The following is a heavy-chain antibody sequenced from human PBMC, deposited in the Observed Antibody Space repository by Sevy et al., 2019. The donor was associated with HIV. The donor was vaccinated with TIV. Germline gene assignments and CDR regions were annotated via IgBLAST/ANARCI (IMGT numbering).Heavy chain of an antibody. J-gene: IGHJ2*01. Sequence: EGSLRLSCAASGFTFSNYGMHWVHQVTGQDLEWVSAIGADGATYYPDSMKGRFTISRENAKNSLYLQMNSLTVGDTAVYYCAREEHTGYFWYFDLWGRGTLVTVSS. CDR3: AREEHTGYFWYFDL. CDR1: GFTFSNYG. V-gene: IGHV3-13*01. CDR2: IGADGAT. D-gene: IGHD2-21*01.